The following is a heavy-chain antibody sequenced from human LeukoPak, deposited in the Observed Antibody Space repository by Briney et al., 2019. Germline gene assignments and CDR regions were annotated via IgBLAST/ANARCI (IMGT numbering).Heavy chain of an antibody. Sequence: PGGSLRLSCAASGFTVSGTYMSWVRQAPGKGLEWVSVIYSGGKTYYADSVKGRFTISRDNSKNTLYLQMNSLRAEDTAVYYCARVHDSSGYYYFDYWGQGTLVTVSS. V-gene: IGHV3-53*05. CDR3: ARVHDSSGYYYFDY. D-gene: IGHD3-22*01. J-gene: IGHJ4*02. CDR2: IYSGGKT. CDR1: GFTVSGTY.